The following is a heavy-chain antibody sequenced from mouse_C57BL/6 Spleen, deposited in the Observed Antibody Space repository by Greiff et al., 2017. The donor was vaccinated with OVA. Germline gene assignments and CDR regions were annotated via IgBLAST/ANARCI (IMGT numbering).Heavy chain of an antibody. CDR2: IDPSDSYT. V-gene: IGHV1-50*01. Sequence: QVQLQQPGAELVKPWASVKLSCKASGYTFTSYWMQWVKQRPGQGLEWIGEIDPSDSYTNYNQKFKGKATLTVDTSSSTAYMQLSSLTSEDSAVYYCASMVTTRGFAYWGQGTLVTVSA. J-gene: IGHJ3*01. D-gene: IGHD2-2*01. CDR1: GYTFTSYW. CDR3: ASMVTTRGFAY.